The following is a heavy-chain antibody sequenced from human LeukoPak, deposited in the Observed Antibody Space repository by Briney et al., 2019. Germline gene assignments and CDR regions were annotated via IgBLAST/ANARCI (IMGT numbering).Heavy chain of an antibody. J-gene: IGHJ6*04. CDR3: ARETGYCSSTSCSGMDV. V-gene: IGHV3-48*03. CDR2: ISSSGSTG. D-gene: IGHD2-2*03. CDR1: GFTFSSYE. Sequence: GGSLRLSCAASGFTFSSYEMNWVRQAPGKGLEWVSYISSSGSTGYYADSVKGRFTISRDNAKNSLYLQMNSLRAEDTAVYYCARETGYCSSTSCSGMDVWGKGTTVTVSS.